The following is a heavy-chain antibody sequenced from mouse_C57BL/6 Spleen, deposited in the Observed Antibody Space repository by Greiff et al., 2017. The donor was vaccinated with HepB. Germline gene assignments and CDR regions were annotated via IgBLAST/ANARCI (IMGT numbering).Heavy chain of an antibody. D-gene: IGHD2-5*01. CDR3: ARISNYSLFAY. J-gene: IGHJ3*01. CDR2: IDPSDSYT. Sequence: VQLQQPGAELVRPGTSVKLSCKASGYTFTSYWMHWVKQRPGQGLEWIGVIDPSDSYTNYNQKFKGKATLTVDTSSSTAYMQLSSLTSEDSAVYYCARISNYSLFAYWGQGTLVTVSA. V-gene: IGHV1-59*01. CDR1: GYTFTSYW.